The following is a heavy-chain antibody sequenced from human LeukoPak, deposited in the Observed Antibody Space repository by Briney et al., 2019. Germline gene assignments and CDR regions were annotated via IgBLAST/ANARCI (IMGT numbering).Heavy chain of an antibody. Sequence: PGGSLRLSCAASGFTFSSYSMNWVRQAPGKGLEWVSSITRGSIYTFYADSVKGRFTISRDNAKNSLYLQMNSLRAEDTAVYYCARAAAAGTNYWGQGTLVTVSS. CDR2: ITRGSIYT. J-gene: IGHJ4*02. CDR1: GFTFSSYS. V-gene: IGHV3-21*01. CDR3: ARAAAAGTNY. D-gene: IGHD6-13*01.